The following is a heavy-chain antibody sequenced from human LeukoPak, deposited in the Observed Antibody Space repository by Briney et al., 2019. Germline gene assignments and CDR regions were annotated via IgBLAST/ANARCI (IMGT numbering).Heavy chain of an antibody. D-gene: IGHD3-22*01. CDR2: IYSGGST. Sequence: GGSLRLSCAASGFTFSSYWMSWVRQAPGKGLEWVSVIYSGGSTYYADSVKGRFTISRDNSKNTLYLQMNSLRAEDTAVYYCARIRSGYNGDYFDYWGQGTLVTVSS. V-gene: IGHV3-53*01. CDR1: GFTFSSYW. CDR3: ARIRSGYNGDYFDY. J-gene: IGHJ4*02.